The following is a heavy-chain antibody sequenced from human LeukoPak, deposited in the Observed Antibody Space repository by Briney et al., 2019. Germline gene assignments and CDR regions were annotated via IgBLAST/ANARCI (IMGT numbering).Heavy chain of an antibody. CDR3: ARRGSGGYPYYFDY. Sequence: SETLSLTCTVSGGSISSYYWSWIRQPPGKGLEWIGYIYYSGSTNYNPSLKSRVTISVDTSKNQFSLKLSSVTAADTAAYYCARRGSGGYPYYFDYWGQGTLVTVSS. V-gene: IGHV4-59*01. D-gene: IGHD1-26*01. CDR1: GGSISSYY. CDR2: IYYSGST. J-gene: IGHJ4*02.